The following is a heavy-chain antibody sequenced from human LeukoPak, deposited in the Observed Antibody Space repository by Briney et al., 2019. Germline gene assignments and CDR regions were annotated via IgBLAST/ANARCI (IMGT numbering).Heavy chain of an antibody. CDR1: GGSISSSSYY. V-gene: IGHV4-39*07. CDR3: ARENSAATRY. J-gene: IGHJ4*02. Sequence: SETLSVTCTVSGGSISSSSYYWGWIRRPPGKGLEWIGSIYYSGSTYYNPSLKSRVTISVDTSKNQFSLKLSSVTAADTAVYYCARENSAATRYWGQGTLVTVSS. D-gene: IGHD2/OR15-2a*01. CDR2: IYYSGST.